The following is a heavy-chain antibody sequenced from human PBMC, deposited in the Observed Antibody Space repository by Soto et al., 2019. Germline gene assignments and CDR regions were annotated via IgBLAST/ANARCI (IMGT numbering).Heavy chain of an antibody. CDR1: GYIFVNYG. V-gene: IGHV1-18*01. CDR3: VMVDNYVTPTPQDV. Sequence: QVQLVQSGDEVKKPGASVKVSCKASGYIFVNYGIAWVRQAPGQGLEWMGWISSYTGNTHSATKVQGRLTMTTDTSTSTAYMDLGSPTSDDTAVYYCVMVDNYVTPTPQDVWGQGTTVTVSS. CDR2: ISSYTGNT. D-gene: IGHD3-16*01. J-gene: IGHJ6*02.